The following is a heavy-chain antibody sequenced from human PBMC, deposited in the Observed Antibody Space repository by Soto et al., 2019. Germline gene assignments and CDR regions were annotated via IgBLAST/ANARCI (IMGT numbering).Heavy chain of an antibody. CDR1: GFTFSSYA. CDR3: ARDGVTRYCSGGSCYSKGSSGGQTVYYGMDV. D-gene: IGHD2-15*01. V-gene: IGHV3-30-3*01. J-gene: IGHJ6*02. CDR2: ISYDGSNK. Sequence: QVQLVESGGGVVQPGRSLRLSCAASGFTFSSYAMHWVRQAPGKGLEWVAVISYDGSNKYYADSVKGGFTISRDNSKNTLYLQMNSLRAEDTAVYYCARDGVTRYCSGGSCYSKGSSGGQTVYYGMDVWGQGTTVTVSS.